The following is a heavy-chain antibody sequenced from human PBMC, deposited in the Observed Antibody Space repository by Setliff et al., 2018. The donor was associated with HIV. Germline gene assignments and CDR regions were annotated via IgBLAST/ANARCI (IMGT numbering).Heavy chain of an antibody. J-gene: IGHJ4*02. V-gene: IGHV3-74*01. CDR2: IRSDDTGV. CDR1: DLTFSSFW. Sequence: PGGSLRLSCEASDLTFSSFWMHWVRQVPGKGLVWISRIRSDDTGVNYADSVRGRFTISRDIARNTLYLQMNSLRPEDTAMYYCACDRAARSLDYWGQGTLVTVSS. CDR3: ACDRAARSLDY. D-gene: IGHD6-25*01.